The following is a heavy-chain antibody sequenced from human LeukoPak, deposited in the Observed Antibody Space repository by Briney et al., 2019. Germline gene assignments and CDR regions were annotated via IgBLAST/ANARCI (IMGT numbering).Heavy chain of an antibody. CDR3: ATDRYCSPDSCYLPLRFDY. CDR2: INPNSGGT. CDR1: GYTFTGYY. Sequence: ASVKVSCKASGYTFTGYYMHWVRQAPGQGLEWMGWINPNSGGTNYAQKFQGRVTMTRDTSISTAYMELSRLRSDDTAVYYCATDRYCSPDSCYLPLRFDYWGQGTLVTVSS. J-gene: IGHJ4*02. D-gene: IGHD2-2*01. V-gene: IGHV1-2*02.